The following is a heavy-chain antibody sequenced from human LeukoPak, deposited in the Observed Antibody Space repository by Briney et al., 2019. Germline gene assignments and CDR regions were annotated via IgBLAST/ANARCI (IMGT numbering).Heavy chain of an antibody. CDR2: IYTNEST. J-gene: IGHJ4*02. CDR3: ARTRRYLDWLLPSRGGYYFDY. CDR1: GGSISSYY. Sequence: SETLSLTCTVSGGSISSYYWSWIRQPPGKGLEWIGYIYTNESTKYNPSLKSLVTISVDTSKNQFSLKLSSVTAADTVVYYCARTRRYLDWLLPSRGGYYFDYWGQGTLVTVSS. D-gene: IGHD3-9*01. V-gene: IGHV4-4*09.